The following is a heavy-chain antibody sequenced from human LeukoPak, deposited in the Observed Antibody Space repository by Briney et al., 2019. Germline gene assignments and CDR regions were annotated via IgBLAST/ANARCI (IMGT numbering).Heavy chain of an antibody. D-gene: IGHD3-9*01. Sequence: ASVKVSCKASGYTFTGYCMHWVRQAPGQGLEWMGWISGYDGSTKYAQELQSRVTMTTDTSTTTAYMELTSLRSDYTAVYYCARDLDWVFDYWGQGTLVTVSS. J-gene: IGHJ4*02. CDR1: GYTFTGYC. V-gene: IGHV1-18*04. CDR2: ISGYDGST. CDR3: ARDLDWVFDY.